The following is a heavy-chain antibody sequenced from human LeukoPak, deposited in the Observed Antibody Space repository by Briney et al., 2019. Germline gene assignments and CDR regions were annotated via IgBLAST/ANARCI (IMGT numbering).Heavy chain of an antibody. Sequence: PGGSLRLSCAASVFTFSTYGFHWVRQAPGKGLEWVAFISYDGSGDYYAASVKGRFTISRDNSKNTLYLQMNSLRPEDTAVYYCSKGRGDYDDFRLGYWGQGTLVTVSS. D-gene: IGHD4-17*01. V-gene: IGHV3-30*02. J-gene: IGHJ4*02. CDR2: ISYDGSGD. CDR1: VFTFSTYG. CDR3: SKGRGDYDDFRLGY.